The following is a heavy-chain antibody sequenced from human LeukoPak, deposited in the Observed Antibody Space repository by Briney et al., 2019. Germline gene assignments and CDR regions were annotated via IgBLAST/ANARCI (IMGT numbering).Heavy chain of an antibody. V-gene: IGHV3-30*04. J-gene: IGHJ6*04. CDR2: ISSDGTNK. CDR1: RFIFRNYG. D-gene: IGHD3-10*02. CDR3: AELGITMIGGV. Sequence: GGSLRLSCAASRFIFRNYGMHWVRQAPGKGLEWVAFISSDGTNKDYADSVKGRFSISRDNAKNSLYLQMNSLRAEDTAVYYCAELGITMIGGVWGKGITVTISS.